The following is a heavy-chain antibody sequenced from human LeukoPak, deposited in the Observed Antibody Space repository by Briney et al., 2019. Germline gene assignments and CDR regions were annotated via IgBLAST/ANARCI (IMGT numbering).Heavy chain of an antibody. CDR3: ARGRVSRESYYMDV. CDR1: GGTFSSYA. D-gene: IGHD1-26*01. CDR2: IIPIFGTA. J-gene: IGHJ6*03. V-gene: IGHV1-69*06. Sequence: ASVKVSCKASGGTFSSYAISWVRQAPGQGLEWMGGIIPIFGTANYAQKFQGRVTITADKSTSTAYMELSSLRSEDTAVYYCARGRVSRESYYMDVWGKGTTVTISS.